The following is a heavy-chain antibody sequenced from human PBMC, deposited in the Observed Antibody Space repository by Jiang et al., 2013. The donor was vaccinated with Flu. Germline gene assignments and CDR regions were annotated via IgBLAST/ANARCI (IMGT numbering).Heavy chain of an antibody. Sequence: KPTQTLTLTCTFSGFSLSTSGMRVSWIRQPPGKALEWLARIDWDDDKFYSTSLKTRLTISKDTSKNQVVLTMTNMDPVDTATYYCAAGGYPLFAAFDIWGQGTMVTVSS. CDR3: AAGGYPLFAAFDI. CDR1: GFSLSTSGMR. V-gene: IGHV2-70*04. CDR2: IDWDDDK. D-gene: IGHD1-26*01. J-gene: IGHJ3*02.